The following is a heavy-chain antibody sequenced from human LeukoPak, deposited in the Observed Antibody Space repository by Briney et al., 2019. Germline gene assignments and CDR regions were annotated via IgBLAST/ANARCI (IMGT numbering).Heavy chain of an antibody. Sequence: AXGXTFSXXXMSWXXXXPGXXXEWVSYISSSGTNIYYADSVKGRFTISRDNAKNSLYLQMNNLRAEDTAMYYCARESTRSVDYWGQGTLVTVSS. CDR3: ARESTRSVDY. V-gene: IGHV3-11*01. CDR2: ISSSGTNI. D-gene: IGHD6-25*01. J-gene: IGHJ4*02. CDR1: GXTFSXXX.